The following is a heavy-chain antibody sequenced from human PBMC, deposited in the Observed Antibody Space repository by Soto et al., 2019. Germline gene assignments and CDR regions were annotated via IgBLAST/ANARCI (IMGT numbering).Heavy chain of an antibody. CDR2: TSWNSGSI. J-gene: IGHJ4*02. D-gene: IGHD6-19*01. CDR3: ATVHSSGWPTYFDY. Sequence: EVQLVESGGGLVQPGRSLRLSCAASGFTFDDYAMHWVRQAPGKGLEWVSGTSWNSGSIGYADSVKGRFTISRDNAKNPLYLQMDSLRADDTALYSWATVHSSGWPTYFDYWGQGTLVTVSS. CDR1: GFTFDDYA. V-gene: IGHV3-9*01.